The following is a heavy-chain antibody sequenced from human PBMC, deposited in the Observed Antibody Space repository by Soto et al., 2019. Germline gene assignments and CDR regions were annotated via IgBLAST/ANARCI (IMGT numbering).Heavy chain of an antibody. V-gene: IGHV3-33*01. CDR3: ARDSRGGSGGVDY. CDR2: IWYDGSHK. Sequence: QVQVVESGGGVVQPGRSLRLSCAASGFTFSSYGMHWVRQAPGKGLEWVAVIWYDGSHKYYADSVKGRFTISRDNSKDTRYLQMISLRAEDTAVYYCARDSRGGSGGVDYWGQGTLVTVSS. CDR1: GFTFSSYG. J-gene: IGHJ4*02. D-gene: IGHD3-10*01.